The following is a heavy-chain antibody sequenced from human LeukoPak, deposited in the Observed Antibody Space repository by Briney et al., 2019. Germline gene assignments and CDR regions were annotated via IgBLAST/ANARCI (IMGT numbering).Heavy chain of an antibody. CDR2: ISSGSSSI. CDR1: VFTFSSYS. CDR3: ARDLGLDY. D-gene: IGHD1-26*01. Sequence: GGSLRLSCAASVFTFSSYSMNWVRQAPGKGLEWVSYISSGSSSIYYADSVKGRLTISRDNAKNSLYLQMNSLRAEDTAVYYCARDLGLDYWGQGTLVTVSS. J-gene: IGHJ4*02. V-gene: IGHV3-48*01.